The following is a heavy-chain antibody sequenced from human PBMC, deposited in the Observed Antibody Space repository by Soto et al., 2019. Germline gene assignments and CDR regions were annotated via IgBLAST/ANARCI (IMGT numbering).Heavy chain of an antibody. D-gene: IGHD6-13*01. CDR1: GYIFTSYW. CDR2: IYPGDSDT. CDR3: AVFRSSWFGDGRLDS. J-gene: IGHJ4*02. V-gene: IGHV5-51*01. Sequence: PGESLKISCEGSGYIFTSYWIGWVRQMPGKGLEWMGIIYPGDSDTRYSPSFQGQVTISADKSISTAYLQWNSLKASDTAIYYCAVFRSSWFGDGRLDSWGPGTLVTVSS.